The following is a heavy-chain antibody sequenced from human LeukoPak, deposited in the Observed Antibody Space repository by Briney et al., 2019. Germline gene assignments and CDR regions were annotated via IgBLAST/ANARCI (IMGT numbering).Heavy chain of an antibody. J-gene: IGHJ3*02. Sequence: GGSLRLSCAASGFTFSNYWMAWVRQAPGKGLEWVANIGEDGSEKYHVGSVRGRFTISRDNAKNSLYLQMSSLRVEDTAVYYCARDRGIAARPRRDAFDIWGQGTMVTVSS. V-gene: IGHV3-7*03. CDR1: GFTFSNYW. D-gene: IGHD6-6*01. CDR3: ARDRGIAARPRRDAFDI. CDR2: IGEDGSEK.